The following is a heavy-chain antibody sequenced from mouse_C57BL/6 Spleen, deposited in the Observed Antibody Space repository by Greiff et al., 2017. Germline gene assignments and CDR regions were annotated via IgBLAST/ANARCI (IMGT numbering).Heavy chain of an antibody. Sequence: VQLQQSGAELVRPGASVKLSCTASGFNITDDYMHWVKQRPEQGLEWIGWFDPENGDTAYASKFQGKATITADTSSNTAYLQLSSQTSGDTAVYYGTTGRRYDGSRHWYFDVGGTGTTVTVSS. J-gene: IGHJ1*03. D-gene: IGHD1-1*01. CDR1: GFNITDDY. CDR3: TTGRRYDGSRHWYFDV. V-gene: IGHV14-4*01. CDR2: FDPENGDT.